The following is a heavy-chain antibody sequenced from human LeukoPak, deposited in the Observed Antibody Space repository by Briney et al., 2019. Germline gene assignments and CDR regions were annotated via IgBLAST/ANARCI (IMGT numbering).Heavy chain of an antibody. Sequence: GGSLRLSCAASGFTFSSYAMSWVRQAPGKGLEWVSSVRGSGGYTYYAGSVKGRFTISRDNSKNTLYLQMNSLRAEDTAIYYCAKDRPNYYDSSGHYYRRDGDYWGQGTLVTVSS. J-gene: IGHJ4*02. V-gene: IGHV3-23*01. CDR3: AKDRPNYYDSSGHYYRRDGDY. CDR2: VRGSGGYT. CDR1: GFTFSSYA. D-gene: IGHD3-22*01.